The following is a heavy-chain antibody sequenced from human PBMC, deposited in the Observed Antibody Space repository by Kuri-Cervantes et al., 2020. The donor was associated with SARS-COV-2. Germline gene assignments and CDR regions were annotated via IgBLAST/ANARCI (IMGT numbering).Heavy chain of an antibody. V-gene: IGHV4-30-4*08. CDR3: ARDPSDYGSGSNYYMDV. D-gene: IGHD3-10*01. CDR2: ISYSGST. CDR1: GGSISSDNYY. J-gene: IGHJ6*03. Sequence: LRLSCTVSGGSISSDNYYWNWIRQPPGKGLEWIGYISYSGSTYYNPSLKSRVAISVDTSKNQFSLKLSSVTAADTAVYYCARDPSDYGSGSNYYMDVWGKGTTVTVSS.